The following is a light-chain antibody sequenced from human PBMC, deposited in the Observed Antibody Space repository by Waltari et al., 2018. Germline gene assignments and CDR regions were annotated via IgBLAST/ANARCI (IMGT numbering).Light chain of an antibody. CDR1: QSLLHTDRHTY. Sequence: DVVMTQSPLSLPVSLGQPASISCRSSQSLLHTDRHTYLNWFQPRPGQSPRRIIYKVSYPDSGVPDKFSGNGSDTAFTLKISRVEAYDVGIYYCMQATNLPLTFGQGTKVEIQ. CDR2: KVS. V-gene: IGKV2-30*02. J-gene: IGKJ1*01. CDR3: MQATNLPLT.